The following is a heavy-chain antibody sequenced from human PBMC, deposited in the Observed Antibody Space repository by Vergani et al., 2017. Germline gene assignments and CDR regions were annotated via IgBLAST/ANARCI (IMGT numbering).Heavy chain of an antibody. J-gene: IGHJ4*02. D-gene: IGHD4-23*01. CDR2: TGTVGET. V-gene: IGHV3-13*01. Sequence: EVQLVESGGGLVQPGGSLRLSCAASGFTFSSYDMHWVRQATGKGLEWVSATGTVGETYYPGSVKGRFTISRENAKNSLYLQMTSLRAGDTAVFYCARAVSTTVGDSPGYWGQGTLVTVSS. CDR1: GFTFSSYD. CDR3: ARAVSTTVGDSPGY.